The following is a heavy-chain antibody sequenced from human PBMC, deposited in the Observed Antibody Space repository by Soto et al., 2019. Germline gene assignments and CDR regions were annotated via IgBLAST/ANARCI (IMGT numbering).Heavy chain of an antibody. CDR3: ARGELKTGSVPYSMDV. V-gene: IGHV1-69*01. CDR2: FIPIFGTS. D-gene: IGHD1-1*01. J-gene: IGHJ6*02. CDR1: GGTFSTYG. Sequence: QVQLVQSGAEVKNPGSSAKVSCKAYGGTFSTYGISWVRQAPGQGLEWMGGFIPIFGTSNYAQKFQGRLTISADEPTSTAYMELSSLRSDDTAVYYCARGELKTGSVPYSMDVWGQGTTVAVSS.